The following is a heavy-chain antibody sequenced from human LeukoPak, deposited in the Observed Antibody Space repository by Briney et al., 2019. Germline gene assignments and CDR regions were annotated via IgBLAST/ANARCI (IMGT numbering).Heavy chain of an antibody. D-gene: IGHD4-11*01. Sequence: PGGSLRLSCAASGFTFSDYYMSWIRQAPGKGLEWVSYISSSGSTIYYADSVKGRFTISRDNAKNSLYLQMNSLRAEDTAVYYCARVNSNSHSQDYYYYYMDVWGKGTTVTVSS. V-gene: IGHV3-11*01. CDR2: ISSSGSTI. CDR1: GFTFSDYY. CDR3: ARVNSNSHSQDYYYYYMDV. J-gene: IGHJ6*03.